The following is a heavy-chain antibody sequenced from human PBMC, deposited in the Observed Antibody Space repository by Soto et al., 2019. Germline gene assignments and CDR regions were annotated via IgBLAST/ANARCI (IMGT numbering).Heavy chain of an antibody. Sequence: QVQLVESGGGVVQPGRSLRLSCAASGSSFSSYGIHWVLQVPGKGLEWVAVISYDGTYKHYADSVKGRFTFSRDNSKNTVCLQMNSLRAEDTAVYYCVKYRGYYSSSWPFSWGPGTLVSVSS. CDR1: GSSFSSYG. CDR3: VKYRGYYSSSWPFS. D-gene: IGHD6-13*01. V-gene: IGHV3-30*18. CDR2: ISYDGTYK. J-gene: IGHJ4*02.